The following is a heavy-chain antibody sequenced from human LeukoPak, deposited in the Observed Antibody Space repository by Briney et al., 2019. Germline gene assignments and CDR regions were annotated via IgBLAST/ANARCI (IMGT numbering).Heavy chain of an antibody. CDR1: GFTFGDYA. V-gene: IGHV3-49*04. Sequence: GGSLRLSCTASGFTFGDYAMSWVRQAPGKGLEWVGFIRSKAYGGTTEYAASVKGRFTISRDDSKSIAYLQMNSLKTEDTAVYYCTRGLTGYPYYYGMDVWGKGTTVTVSS. CDR3: TRGLTGYPYYYGMDV. D-gene: IGHD3-9*01. CDR2: IRSKAYGGTT. J-gene: IGHJ6*04.